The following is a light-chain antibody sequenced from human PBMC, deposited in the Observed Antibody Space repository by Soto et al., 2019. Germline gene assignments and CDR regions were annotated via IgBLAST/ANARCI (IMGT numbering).Light chain of an antibody. Sequence: DIQMTQSPSTLSASVGDRVTITCRASQSISSWLAWYQQKPGKAPKLLIYDASSLESGVPSRFSGSGSGTELTLTISCLQPDDFATYSCQQYNSYSTFGQGTKVEIK. CDR3: QQYNSYST. CDR2: DAS. V-gene: IGKV1-5*01. J-gene: IGKJ1*01. CDR1: QSISSW.